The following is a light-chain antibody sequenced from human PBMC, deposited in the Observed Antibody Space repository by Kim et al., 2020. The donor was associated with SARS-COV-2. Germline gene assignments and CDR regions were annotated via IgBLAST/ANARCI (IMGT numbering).Light chain of an antibody. CDR1: SSDVGGYNY. CDR2: EVS. J-gene: IGLJ3*02. V-gene: IGLV2-8*01. Sequence: QSALTQPPSASGSPGQSVTISCTGTSSDVGGYNYVSWYQQHPGKAPKLMIYEVSKWPSGVPDRFSGSKSGNTASLTVSGLQAEDEADYYCSSYAGDNNPLVFGGGTRLTVL. CDR3: SSYAGDNNPLV.